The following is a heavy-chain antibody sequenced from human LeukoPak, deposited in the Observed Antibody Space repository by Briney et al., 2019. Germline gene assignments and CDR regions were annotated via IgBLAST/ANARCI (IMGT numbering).Heavy chain of an antibody. J-gene: IGHJ6*03. V-gene: IGHV1-8*01. D-gene: IGHD2-8*01. CDR2: MNPNSGNT. CDR3: ARTLGCTNGVYYISHNYYYYYMDV. Sequence: ASVKVSCKASGYTFTSYDINWVRQATGQGLEWMGWMNPNSGNTGYAQKFQGRVTMTRNTSISTAYMELSSLRSEDTAVYYCARTLGCTNGVYYISHNYYYYYMDVWGKGITVAVSS. CDR1: GYTFTSYD.